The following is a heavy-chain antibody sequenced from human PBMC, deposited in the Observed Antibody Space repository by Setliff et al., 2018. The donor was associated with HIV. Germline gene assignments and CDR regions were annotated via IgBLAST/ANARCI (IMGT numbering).Heavy chain of an antibody. V-gene: IGHV4-61*09. J-gene: IGHJ5*02. CDR1: GGSISSGSYY. CDR2: IYTSGST. Sequence: LSLTCTVSGGSISSGSYYWSWIRQPAGKGLEWIGHIYTSGSTNYNPSLKSRVTISVNTSKNQFSLKLSSVTASDTAVYYCAREGVPAAVMWFDPWGQGTLVTVSS. D-gene: IGHD2-2*01. CDR3: AREGVPAAVMWFDP.